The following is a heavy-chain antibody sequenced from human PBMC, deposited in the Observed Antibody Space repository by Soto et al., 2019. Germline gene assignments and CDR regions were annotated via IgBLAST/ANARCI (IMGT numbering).Heavy chain of an antibody. J-gene: IGHJ6*02. CDR2: IYYSGST. V-gene: IGHV4-59*01. D-gene: IGHD6-13*01. Sequence: SETLSLTCTVSGGSISGYYWSWIRQPPGKGLEWIGYIYYSGSTSYNPSLKSRLTISVDTSKNQFSLRLTSVTAEDTAVYYCARLYSSSWYHYYYYYGMDVWGQGTTVTVSS. CDR1: GGSISGYY. CDR3: ARLYSSSWYHYYYYYGMDV.